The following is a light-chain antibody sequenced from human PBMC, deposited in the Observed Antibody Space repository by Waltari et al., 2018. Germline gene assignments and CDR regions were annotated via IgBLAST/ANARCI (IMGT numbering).Light chain of an antibody. J-gene: IGLJ2*01. V-gene: IGLV2-23*02. CDR2: EVN. CDR3: CSYAGSNTFVL. Sequence: QSALTQPASVSGSPGQSLTIPCTGTSIDVGFYNLVSWYQQHPGKAPKLLFFEVNKRPSGISNRFSASKAGNTASLTISALQAEDEADYYCCSYAGSNTFVLFGGGTTLTVL. CDR1: SIDVGFYNL.